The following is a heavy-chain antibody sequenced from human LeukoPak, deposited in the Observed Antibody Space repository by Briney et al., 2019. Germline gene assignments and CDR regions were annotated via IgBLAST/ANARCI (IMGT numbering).Heavy chain of an antibody. CDR3: ARDRYSSSWYPPYYYYYMDV. Sequence: ASVTVSCKASGYTFTSYGISWVRQAPGQGLEWMGWIRVYNGNTNYAQKLQGRVTMTTDTSTSTAYMELRSLRSDDTAVYYCARDRYSSSWYPPYYYYYMDVWGKGTTVTVSS. J-gene: IGHJ6*03. V-gene: IGHV1-18*01. D-gene: IGHD6-13*01. CDR1: GYTFTSYG. CDR2: IRVYNGNT.